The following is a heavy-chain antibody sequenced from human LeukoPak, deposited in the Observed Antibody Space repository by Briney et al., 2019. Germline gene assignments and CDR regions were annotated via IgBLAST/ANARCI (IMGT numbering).Heavy chain of an antibody. Sequence: GGSLRLSCAASGFTFSSYVMHWVRQAPGKGLEWVAVISKDGYTKYYADSVKGRFTISRDNSKNTLSLQMDSLTAEDTAVYYCAKGGPSGSYGYHWGQGTLVTVSS. CDR2: ISKDGYTK. CDR1: GFTFSSYV. D-gene: IGHD1-26*01. CDR3: AKGGPSGSYGYH. V-gene: IGHV3-30*04. J-gene: IGHJ4*02.